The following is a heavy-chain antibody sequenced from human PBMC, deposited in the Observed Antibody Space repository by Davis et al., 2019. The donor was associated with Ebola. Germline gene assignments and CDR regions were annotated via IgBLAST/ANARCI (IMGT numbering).Heavy chain of an antibody. V-gene: IGHV3-64D*08. CDR2: ISSNGGST. Sequence: GESLKISCSASGFTFSSYAMHWVRQAPGKGLEYVSAISSNGGSTYYADSVKGRFTISRDNSKNTLYLQMSSLRAEDTAVYYCVKAPILRYCSSTSCYTGASPGSDYWGQGTLVTVSS. CDR1: GFTFSSYA. D-gene: IGHD2-2*02. CDR3: VKAPILRYCSSTSCYTGASPGSDY. J-gene: IGHJ4*02.